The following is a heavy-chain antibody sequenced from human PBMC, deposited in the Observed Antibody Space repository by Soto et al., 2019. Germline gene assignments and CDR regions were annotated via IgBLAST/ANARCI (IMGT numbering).Heavy chain of an antibody. D-gene: IGHD3-10*01. CDR3: AFDRYYYGSGSSF. CDR1: GFTFSSYA. J-gene: IGHJ4*02. CDR2: ISGSGGST. Sequence: GGSLRLSCAASGFTFSSYAMSWVRQAPGKGLEWVSAISGSGGSTYYADSVKGRFTISRDNSKNTLYLQMNSLRAEDTAVYYCAFDRYYYGSGSSFWGQGTLVTVSS. V-gene: IGHV3-23*01.